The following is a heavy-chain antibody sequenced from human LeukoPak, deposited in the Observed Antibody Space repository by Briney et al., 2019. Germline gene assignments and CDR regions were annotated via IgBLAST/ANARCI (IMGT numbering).Heavy chain of an antibody. CDR2: INPSGGST. CDR1: GYTFTSYY. V-gene: IGHV1-46*01. Sequence: ASVKVSCKASGYTFTSYYMHWVRHAPGQGLEWMGIINPSGGSTSYAQKFQGRVTMTRDMSTSTVYMELSSLRSEDTAVYYCARCDYGWYFFDIWGQGTMVTVSS. D-gene: IGHD6-19*01. CDR3: ARCDYGWYFFDI. J-gene: IGHJ3*02.